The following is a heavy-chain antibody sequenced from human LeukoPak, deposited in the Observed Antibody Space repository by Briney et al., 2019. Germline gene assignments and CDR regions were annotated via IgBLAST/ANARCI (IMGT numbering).Heavy chain of an antibody. D-gene: IGHD6-13*01. J-gene: IGHJ6*03. V-gene: IGHV3-7*01. CDR1: GFTFSAYW. Sequence: PGGSLRLSCAASGFTFSAYWMSWVRQAPGKGLEWVANIKEDGSEKYYVDSVKGRFTISRDNAKNSLYVQMISLRTEDTAVYYCAKDRVPAAGILNYYYMDVWGKGTTVAISS. CDR3: AKDRVPAAGILNYYYMDV. CDR2: IKEDGSEK.